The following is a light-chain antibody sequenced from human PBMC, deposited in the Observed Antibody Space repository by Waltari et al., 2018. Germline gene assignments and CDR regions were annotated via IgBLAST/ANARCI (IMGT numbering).Light chain of an antibody. V-gene: IGKV3-15*01. J-gene: IGKJ2*01. Sequence: EIVMTQSPATLSVSPGERATLSCRASQSVGSDLAWYQQKPGQAPSLLIYGASTGVTGVPARFSGSGSGTEFTLTISSLQSEDFAVYYCQQYNKWPPYTFGQGTKLEIK. CDR2: GAS. CDR3: QQYNKWPPYT. CDR1: QSVGSD.